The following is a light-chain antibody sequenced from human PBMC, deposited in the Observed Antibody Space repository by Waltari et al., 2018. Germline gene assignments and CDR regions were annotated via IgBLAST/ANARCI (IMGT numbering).Light chain of an antibody. Sequence: QSVLTQPPSVSGAPGQRVTISCTGSSPNIGAGFYVHLYQQLPGTAPKLLIFGNNNRPSGVPDRFSGSKSGTSASLAITGLQAEDEADYYCQSYDSSLFVVFGGGTKLTVL. J-gene: IGLJ2*01. CDR1: SPNIGAGFY. CDR3: QSYDSSLFVV. CDR2: GNN. V-gene: IGLV1-40*01.